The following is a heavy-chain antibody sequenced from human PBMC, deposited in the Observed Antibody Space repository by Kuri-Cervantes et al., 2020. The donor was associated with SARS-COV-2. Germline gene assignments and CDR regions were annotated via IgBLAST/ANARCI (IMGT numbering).Heavy chain of an antibody. D-gene: IGHD2-2*01. CDR3: ASSCCRTSCFRPQGKNFDY. V-gene: IGHV3-23*01. J-gene: IGHJ4*02. Sequence: GGSLRLSWAASGFPFSSYAMSWVRQAPGKGLEWVSAISGSGGSTYYADSVKGRFTITRGNSKNTLYLQMNSLRAEDTAVYYCASSCCRTSCFRPQGKNFDYWGQGTLVTVSS. CDR1: GFPFSSYA. CDR2: ISGSGGST.